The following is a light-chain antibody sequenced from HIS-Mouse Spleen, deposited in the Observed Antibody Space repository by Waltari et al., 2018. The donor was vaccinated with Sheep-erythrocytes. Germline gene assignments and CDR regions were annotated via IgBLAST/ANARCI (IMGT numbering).Light chain of an antibody. CDR1: SSDVGSYNL. Sequence: QSALTQPASVSGSPGQSLTISFTGTSSDVGSYNLVSRYQQHPGKAPKLMIYEGSKRPSGVSNRFSGSKSGNTASLTISGLQAEDEADYYCCSYAGSSTPWVFGGGTKLTVL. CDR3: CSYAGSSTPWV. J-gene: IGLJ3*02. V-gene: IGLV2-23*01. CDR2: EGS.